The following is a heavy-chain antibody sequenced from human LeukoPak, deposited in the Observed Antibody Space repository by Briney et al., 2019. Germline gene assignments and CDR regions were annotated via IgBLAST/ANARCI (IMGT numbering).Heavy chain of an antibody. D-gene: IGHD6-19*01. V-gene: IGHV1-2*02. Sequence: ASVKVSCKASGYTFTGYYMHWVRQAPGQGLEWMGWINPNSGGTNYAQKFQGRVTMTRDTSISTAYMELSRLRSDDTAAYYCARYSGGQWLDLDYWGQGTLVTVSS. CDR1: GYTFTGYY. CDR3: ARYSGGQWLDLDY. J-gene: IGHJ4*02. CDR2: INPNSGGT.